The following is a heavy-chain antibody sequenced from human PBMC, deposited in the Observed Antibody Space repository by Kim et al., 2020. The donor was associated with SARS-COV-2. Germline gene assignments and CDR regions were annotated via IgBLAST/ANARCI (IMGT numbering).Heavy chain of an antibody. CDR3: ARVHYDFWSGLPPDWFDP. CDR2: IIPILGIA. CDR1: GGTFSSYA. Sequence: SVKVSCKASGGTFSSYAISWVRQAPGQGLEWMGRIIPILGIANYAQKFQGRVTITADKSTSTAYMELSSLRSEDTAVYYCARVHYDFWSGLPPDWFDPWGQGTLVTVSS. D-gene: IGHD3-3*01. J-gene: IGHJ5*02. V-gene: IGHV1-69*04.